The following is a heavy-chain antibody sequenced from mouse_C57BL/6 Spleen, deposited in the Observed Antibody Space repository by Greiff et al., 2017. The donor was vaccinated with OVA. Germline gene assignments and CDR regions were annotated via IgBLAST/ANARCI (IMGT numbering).Heavy chain of an antibody. CDR3: TRSTMVTTGDY. D-gene: IGHD2-2*01. CDR2: IDPENGDT. J-gene: IGHJ2*01. CDR1: GFNIKDDY. V-gene: IGHV14-4*01. Sequence: VHVKQSGAELVRPGASVKLSCTASGFNIKDDYMHWVKQRPEQGLEWIGWIDPENGDTEYASKFQGKATITADTSSNTAYLQLSSLTSEDTAVYYCTRSTMVTTGDYWGQGTTLTVSS.